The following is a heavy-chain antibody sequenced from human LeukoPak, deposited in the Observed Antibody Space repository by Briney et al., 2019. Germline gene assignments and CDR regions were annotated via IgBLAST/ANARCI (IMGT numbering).Heavy chain of an antibody. CDR2: IYSGGST. CDR1: GFTVSSNY. Sequence: PGGSLRLSCAASGFTVSSNYMSWVRQAPGKGLEWVSVIYSGGSTYYADSVKGRFTISRGNSKNTLYLQMNSLRAEDTAVYYCARDRKEPYYYYGMDVWGQGTTVTVSS. J-gene: IGHJ6*02. V-gene: IGHV3-66*01. CDR3: ARDRKEPYYYYGMDV. D-gene: IGHD1-14*01.